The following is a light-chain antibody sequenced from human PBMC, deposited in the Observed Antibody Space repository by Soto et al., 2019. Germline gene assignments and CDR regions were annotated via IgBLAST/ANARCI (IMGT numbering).Light chain of an antibody. CDR3: AAWYDSLNGWV. CDR1: SSNIGSNI. V-gene: IGLV1-44*01. J-gene: IGLJ3*02. CDR2: NNN. Sequence: QAVVTQPPSASGTPGQRVTISCSGSSSNIGSNIVNWYQQLPGTAPKLLIYNNNQRPSGVPDRFSGSKSGTSASLAISGLQSEDEADYYCAAWYDSLNGWVFGGGTKVTVL.